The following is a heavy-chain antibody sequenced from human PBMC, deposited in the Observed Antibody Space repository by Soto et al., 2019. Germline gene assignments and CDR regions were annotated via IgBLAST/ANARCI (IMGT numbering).Heavy chain of an antibody. CDR1: GGTFSSYA. J-gene: IGHJ6*02. CDR3: AGHSSGVPGYYYGMDV. V-gene: IGHV1-69*13. Sequence: SVKVSCTASGGTFSSYAISWVRQAPGQGIEWMGGIIPIFDTADYAQKFQGRVTITADESTNTAYIELSSLRSEDTAVYYCAGHSSGVPGYYYGMDVWGQGATVTVSS. CDR2: IIPIFDTA. D-gene: IGHD3-22*01.